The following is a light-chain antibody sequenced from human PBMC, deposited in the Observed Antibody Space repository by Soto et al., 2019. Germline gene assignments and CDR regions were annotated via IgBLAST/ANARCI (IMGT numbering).Light chain of an antibody. J-gene: IGKJ1*01. Sequence: DIRMTQSPSTLSSSFGDRVTITFRASQTITTLLSWYQQKPGKAPKLLIYDASTLESGVQSRFSGSGFGTEFSLTISSLQPDDFASYYCQQYNTLSGTFGQGTKVDIK. CDR2: DAS. V-gene: IGKV1-5*01. CDR3: QQYNTLSGT. CDR1: QTITTL.